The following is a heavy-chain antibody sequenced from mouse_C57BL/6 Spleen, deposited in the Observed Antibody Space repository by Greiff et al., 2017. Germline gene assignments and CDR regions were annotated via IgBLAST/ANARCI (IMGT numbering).Heavy chain of an antibody. CDR1: GYTFTSYT. CDR2: INPSSGYT. CDR3: ARGLYYSNYLFAY. J-gene: IGHJ3*01. V-gene: IGHV1-4*01. Sequence: QVQLQQSGAELARPGASVKMSCEASGYTFTSYTMHWVKQRPGQGLEWIGYINPSSGYTKYNQKFKDKATLTADKSSSTAYMQLSSLTSEDSAVYYCARGLYYSNYLFAYWGQGTLVTVSA. D-gene: IGHD2-5*01.